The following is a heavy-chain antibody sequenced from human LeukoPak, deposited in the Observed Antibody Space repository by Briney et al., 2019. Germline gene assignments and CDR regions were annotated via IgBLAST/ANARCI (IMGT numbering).Heavy chain of an antibody. CDR1: GLTLINVW. V-gene: IGHV3-30-3*01. J-gene: IGHJ4*02. CDR3: ARAKDGTNILDY. CDR2: ISYNGVNK. Sequence: PGGSLRLSCAVSGLTLINVWMNWVRQAPGKGLEWVTLISYNGVNKYYADSVKGRFTISRDNSKNTLYLQMDSLRAEDTAVYYCARAKDGTNILDYWGQGTLVTVSS. D-gene: IGHD5-24*01.